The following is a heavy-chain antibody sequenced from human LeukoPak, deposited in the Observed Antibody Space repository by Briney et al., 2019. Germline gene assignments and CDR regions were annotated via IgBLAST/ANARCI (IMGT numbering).Heavy chain of an antibody. CDR3: ARDWEGPYCGGDCYSHAFDI. CDR2: IKQDETDK. V-gene: IGHV3-7*01. J-gene: IGHJ3*02. Sequence: GGSLRLACTASGFTFSNFWMGWVRQAPGKGLEWVANIKQDETDKFYLGSVKGRFTISRDNSKNTLYLQMNSLRAEDTAGYYCARDWEGPYCGGDCYSHAFDIWGQGTMVTVSS. CDR1: GFTFSNFW. D-gene: IGHD2-21*02.